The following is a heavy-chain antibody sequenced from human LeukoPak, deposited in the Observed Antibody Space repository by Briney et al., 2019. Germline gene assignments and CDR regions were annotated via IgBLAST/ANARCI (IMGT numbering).Heavy chain of an antibody. CDR1: GFTFSSYN. D-gene: IGHD1-14*01. CDR2: ISTSSNYI. V-gene: IGHV3-21*01. J-gene: IGHJ4*02. CDR3: ARSTNTITLFDY. Sequence: GGSLRLSCAASGFTFSSYNMNWVRQAPGKGLEWVSSISTSSNYIYYADSVKGRFTISRDDAKNSLYLQMNSLRAEDTAVYYCARSTNTITLFDYWGQGTLVTAS.